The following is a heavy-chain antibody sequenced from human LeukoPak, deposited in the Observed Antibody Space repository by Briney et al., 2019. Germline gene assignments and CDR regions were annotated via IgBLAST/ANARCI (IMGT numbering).Heavy chain of an antibody. CDR2: ISGSGGST. D-gene: IGHD3-10*01. Sequence: GGSLRLSCAASGFTFSSYCMSWVRQAPGKGLEWVSAISGSGGSTYYTDSAKGRLTISRDNSKNTLYLQMNSLRAEDTAVYYCAKAPTYYYGSGSYSVLDYWGQGTLVTVSS. CDR1: GFTFSSYC. J-gene: IGHJ4*02. V-gene: IGHV3-23*01. CDR3: AKAPTYYYGSGSYSVLDY.